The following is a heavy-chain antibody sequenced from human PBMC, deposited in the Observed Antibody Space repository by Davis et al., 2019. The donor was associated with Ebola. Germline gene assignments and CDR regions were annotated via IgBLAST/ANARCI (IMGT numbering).Heavy chain of an antibody. D-gene: IGHD6-19*01. CDR3: ARISVAGTNQFDY. CDR2: IYYSGST. J-gene: IGHJ4*02. Sequence: MPSETLSLTCTVSGGSISSSSYYWGWIRQPPGKGLEWIGSIYYSGSTYYNPSLKSRVTISVDTSKNQFSLKLSSVTAADTAVYYCARISVAGTNQFDYWGQGTLVTVSS. V-gene: IGHV4-39*07. CDR1: GGSISSSSYY.